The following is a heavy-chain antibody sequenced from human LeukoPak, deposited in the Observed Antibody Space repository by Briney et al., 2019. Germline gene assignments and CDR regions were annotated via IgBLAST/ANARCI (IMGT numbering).Heavy chain of an antibody. Sequence: ASVKVSCKASGGTFSSYAISWVRQAPGQGLEWMGRIIPILGIANYAQKFQGRVTITADKSTSTAYMELSSLRSEDTAVYYCARDGYSSMVTGDYWGQGTLVTVSS. CDR1: GGTFSSYA. D-gene: IGHD5-18*01. J-gene: IGHJ4*02. CDR2: IIPILGIA. V-gene: IGHV1-69*04. CDR3: ARDGYSSMVTGDY.